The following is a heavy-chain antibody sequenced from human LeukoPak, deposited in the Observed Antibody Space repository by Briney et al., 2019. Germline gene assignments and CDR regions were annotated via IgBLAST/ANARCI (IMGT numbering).Heavy chain of an antibody. CDR3: ASPEMATTYYYFDY. J-gene: IGHJ4*02. CDR2: FDPEDGET. V-gene: IGHV1-24*01. Sequence: ASVKVSCKVSGYTLTELSMHWVRQAPGKGLERMGGFDPEDGETIYAQKFQGRVTTTADESTSTAYMELSSLRSEDTAVYYCASPEMATTYYYFDYWGQGTLVTVSS. D-gene: IGHD5-24*01. CDR1: GYTLTELS.